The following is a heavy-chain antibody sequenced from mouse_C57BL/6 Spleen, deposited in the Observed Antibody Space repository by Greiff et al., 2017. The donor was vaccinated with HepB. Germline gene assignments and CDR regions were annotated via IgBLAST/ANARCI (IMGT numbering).Heavy chain of an antibody. V-gene: IGHV1-61*01. CDR1: GYTFTSYW. CDR3: ARPPYYYGSSYWYFDV. D-gene: IGHD1-1*01. Sequence: QVQLQQPGAELVRPGSSVKLSCKASGYTFTSYWMDWVKQRPGQGLEWIGNIYPSDSETHYNQKFKDKATLTVDKSSSTAYMQLSSLTSEDSADYYCARPPYYYGSSYWYFDVWGTGTTVTVSS. CDR2: IYPSDSET. J-gene: IGHJ1*03.